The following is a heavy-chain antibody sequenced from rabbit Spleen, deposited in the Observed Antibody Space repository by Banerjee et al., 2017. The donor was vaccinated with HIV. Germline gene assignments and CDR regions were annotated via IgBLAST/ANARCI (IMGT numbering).Heavy chain of an antibody. CDR1: GVSFSSGYD. Sequence: QQLVESGGGLVKPGASLTLTCKASGVSFSSGYDMCWVRQAPGKGLEWIACIDTGDGSTYYASWAKGRFTISKTSSTTVTLQMTSLTAADTATYLCARDASGGYWYFGLWGQGTLVTVS. D-gene: IGHD1-1*01. CDR2: IDTGDGST. V-gene: IGHV1S40*01. J-gene: IGHJ3*01. CDR3: ARDASGGYWYFGL.